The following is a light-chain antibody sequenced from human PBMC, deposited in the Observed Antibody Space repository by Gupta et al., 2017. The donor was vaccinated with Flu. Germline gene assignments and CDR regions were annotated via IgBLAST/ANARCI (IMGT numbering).Light chain of an antibody. CDR3: QYEWNSPIS. J-gene: IGKJ4*01. CDR1: QTISANY. CDR2: AAY. Sequence: EVVLTQSPGTLSLSPGERATLSCRASQTISANYFAWYRQKSGQPPRLLIYAAYARASGIPDRFSGSRSGTXFTLTIXRREPEEFAVYYCQYEWNSPISFGXGTKVEMK. V-gene: IGKV3-20*01.